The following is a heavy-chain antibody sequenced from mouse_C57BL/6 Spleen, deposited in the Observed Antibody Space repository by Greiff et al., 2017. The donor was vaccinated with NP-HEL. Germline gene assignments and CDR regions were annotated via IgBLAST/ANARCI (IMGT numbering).Heavy chain of an antibody. CDR1: GYTFTSYW. CDR3: ARSSSAGGFAY. V-gene: IGHV1-69*01. Sequence: QVQLKQPGAELVMPGASVKLSCKASGYTFTSYWMHWVKQRPGQGLEWIGEIDPSDSYTNYNQKFKGKSTLTVDKSSSTAYMQLSSLTSEDSAVYYCARSSSAGGFAYWGQGTLVTVSA. CDR2: IDPSDSYT. J-gene: IGHJ3*01. D-gene: IGHD3-2*02.